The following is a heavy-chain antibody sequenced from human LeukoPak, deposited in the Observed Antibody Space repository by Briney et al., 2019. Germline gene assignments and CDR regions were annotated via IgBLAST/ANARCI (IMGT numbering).Heavy chain of an antibody. Sequence: GVSLRLSCAASGFTFSSYAMSWVRQAPGKGLEWVSAISGSGGSTYYADSVKGRFTISRDNSKNTLYLQMNSLRAEDTAVYYCAKEACGGDCYTPWYFDYWGQGTLVTVSS. V-gene: IGHV3-23*01. CDR1: GFTFSSYA. J-gene: IGHJ4*02. CDR3: AKEACGGDCYTPWYFDY. CDR2: ISGSGGST. D-gene: IGHD2-21*02.